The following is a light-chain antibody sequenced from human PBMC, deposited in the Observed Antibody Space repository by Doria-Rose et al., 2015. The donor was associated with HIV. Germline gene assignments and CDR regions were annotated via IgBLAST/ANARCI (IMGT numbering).Light chain of an antibody. J-gene: IGKJ3*01. CDR2: WAP. CDR3: QQYYDTPS. Sequence: DIRMTRSPESLGMSLGERAALNCKSNQSLLYTSKNYLAWYQQKPGQPPKLLIYWAPTRQSGVPARFSGSGSGTDFTLTISSLEAEDVAVYYCQQYYDTPSFGPGTTVDIK. V-gene: IGKV4-1*01. CDR1: QSLLYTSKNY.